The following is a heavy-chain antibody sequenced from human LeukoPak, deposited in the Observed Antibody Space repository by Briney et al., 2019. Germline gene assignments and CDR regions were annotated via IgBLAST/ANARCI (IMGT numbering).Heavy chain of an antibody. Sequence: PGGSLRLSCAASGFTFSDYYMSWIRQAPGKGLEWVSYISSSSSYTNYADTVKGRFTISRDNAKNSLYLQMNSLRVEDTAVYYCARDLEYGSSSGLGIWGQGTLVTVSS. J-gene: IGHJ4*02. CDR1: GFTFSDYY. D-gene: IGHD6-6*01. CDR3: ARDLEYGSSSGLGI. V-gene: IGHV3-11*06. CDR2: ISSSSSYT.